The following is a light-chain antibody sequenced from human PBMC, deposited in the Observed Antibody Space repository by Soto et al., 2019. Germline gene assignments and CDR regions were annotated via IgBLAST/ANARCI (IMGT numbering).Light chain of an antibody. CDR1: QSVSSSY. Sequence: EIVLTQSPGTLSLSPGERATLSCRASQSVSSSYLAWYQQKPGQAPRLLIYGASSRATGIPDRFSGSGSGTAFTLTISRLEPEDFAVYYCQQCSSSPWTFGQGTKVEIK. J-gene: IGKJ1*01. CDR2: GAS. CDR3: QQCSSSPWT. V-gene: IGKV3-20*01.